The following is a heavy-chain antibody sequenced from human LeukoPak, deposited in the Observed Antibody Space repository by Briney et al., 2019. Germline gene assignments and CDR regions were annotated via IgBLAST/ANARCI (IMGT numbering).Heavy chain of an antibody. J-gene: IGHJ4*02. Sequence: ASVKVSCKASGYTFTSYFIHWVRQAPGQGFEWMGIINPSGGSTNYAQKFQGRVTMTRDTSTSTVYMELSSLRSEDTAMYYCATAKFGGNSYFDYWGQGTLVTVSS. V-gene: IGHV1-46*01. CDR1: GYTFTSYF. CDR3: ATAKFGGNSYFDY. CDR2: INPSGGST. D-gene: IGHD4-23*01.